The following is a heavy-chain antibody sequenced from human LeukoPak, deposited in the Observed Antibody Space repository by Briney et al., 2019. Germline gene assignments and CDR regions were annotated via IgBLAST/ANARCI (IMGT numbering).Heavy chain of an antibody. CDR3: ARGFSGWYLNYYYYYMDV. Sequence: SETLSLTCTVSGDSISSSSHYWDWIRQPPGKGLEWIGTIYYSGSTYYNPSLKSRVTISVDTSKNQFSLKLSSVTAADTAVYYCARGFSGWYLNYYYYYMDVWGKGTTVTVSS. D-gene: IGHD6-19*01. CDR1: GDSISSSSHY. V-gene: IGHV4-39*01. J-gene: IGHJ6*03. CDR2: IYYSGST.